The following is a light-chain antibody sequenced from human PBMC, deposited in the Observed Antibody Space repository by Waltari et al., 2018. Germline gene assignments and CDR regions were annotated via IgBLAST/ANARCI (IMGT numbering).Light chain of an antibody. CDR3: QQFNTLYS. V-gene: IGKV3-15*01. J-gene: IGKJ2*01. CDR1: RAIGNN. CDR2: DAS. Sequence: EIVMTQSPATLSVSPGGGATLSCRASRAIGNNVAWYQQKPGRPLRHLIFDASTSATGSPARFSGNWSGTGFTLTFNSLQSEDSAVYFCQQFNTLYSIGQGTKLEIK.